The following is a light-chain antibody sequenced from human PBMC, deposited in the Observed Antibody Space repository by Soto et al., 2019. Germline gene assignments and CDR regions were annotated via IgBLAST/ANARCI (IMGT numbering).Light chain of an antibody. Sequence: EIVLTQSPSTLSLSPGERATLSCRASQSVGTYLAWYQHKPGQGPRLLIYDASSRASGIPARFSGSGSGTDFTLTISSLEPEDFAVYYCQQRYNWPRTFGQGTKVDI. CDR3: QQRYNWPRT. J-gene: IGKJ1*01. CDR1: QSVGTY. V-gene: IGKV3-11*01. CDR2: DAS.